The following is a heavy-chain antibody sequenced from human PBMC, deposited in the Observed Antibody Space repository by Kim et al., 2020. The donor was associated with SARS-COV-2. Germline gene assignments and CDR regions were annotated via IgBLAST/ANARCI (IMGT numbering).Heavy chain of an antibody. J-gene: IGHJ6*02. V-gene: IGHV1-8*01. CDR1: GYTFRSYD. D-gene: IGHD5-12*01. Sequence: ASVKVSCKASGYTFRSYDINWVRQATGQGLEWLGWMNPNSGNTGYSQKFQGRVRMTSDTSIDTAYMELSSLRFDDTATYFCAKKRRGHFGFDAWGRGTTV. CDR2: MNPNSGNT. CDR3: AKKRRGHFGFDA.